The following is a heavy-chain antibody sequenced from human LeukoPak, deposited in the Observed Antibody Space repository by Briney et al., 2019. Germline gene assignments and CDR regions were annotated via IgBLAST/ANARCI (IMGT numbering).Heavy chain of an antibody. CDR1: GFTFGDYY. D-gene: IGHD6-13*01. J-gene: IGHJ4*02. V-gene: IGHV3-11*06. CDR2: ISSRSTDI. Sequence: PGGSLTLSCVDSGFTFGDYYMSWIRLAPGKGLEWVSYISSRSTDISYADSVKGRFTISRDNGKNSLYLQMDSLRAEDTAAYYCARVAAAGYYFDHWGQGTLVTVSS. CDR3: ARVAAAGYYFDH.